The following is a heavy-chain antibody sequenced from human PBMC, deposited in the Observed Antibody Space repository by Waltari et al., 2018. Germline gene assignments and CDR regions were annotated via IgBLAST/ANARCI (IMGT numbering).Heavy chain of an antibody. J-gene: IGHJ3*02. CDR1: GDSIRSFY. D-gene: IGHD3-3*01. CDR3: ARGPTDGFWSGYYQGFFDI. Sequence: QVQLQQSGPGLVQPSATLSLTCSVSGDSIRSFYWSWIRQSDGKGLEWIGRIYSSGSSNSNPSLKSRVTMSVDTSKNQFSLRLISVTAADTAVYYCARGPTDGFWSGYYQGFFDIWGQGTMVTVSS. V-gene: IGHV4-4*07. CDR2: IYSSGSS.